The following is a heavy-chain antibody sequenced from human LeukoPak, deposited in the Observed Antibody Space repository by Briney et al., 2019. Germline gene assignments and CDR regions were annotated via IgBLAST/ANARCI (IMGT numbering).Heavy chain of an antibody. CDR3: AKARTPYNSGFDY. D-gene: IGHD6-19*01. CDR2: ISASGSTT. V-gene: IGHV3-23*01. Sequence: PGGSLRLSCAASGFPFTDYAMGWVRQAPAQGLDWASTISASGSTTYYADSVRGRFTISRDNSKNTLSLQMSSLRAEDTAVYYCAKARTPYNSGFDYWGQGTLVAVSS. CDR1: GFPFTDYA. J-gene: IGHJ4*02.